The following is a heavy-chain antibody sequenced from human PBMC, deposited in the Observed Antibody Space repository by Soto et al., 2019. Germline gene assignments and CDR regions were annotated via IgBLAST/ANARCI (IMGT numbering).Heavy chain of an antibody. CDR1: GFTVSSNY. Sequence: EVQLVESGGGLVQPGGSLRLSCAASGFTVSSNYMSWVRQAPGKGLEWVSVIYSGGSTYYADSVKGRFTISRHNSKNTLYLQMNSLRAEDTAVYYCARALDRAMVRGMDVWGQGTTVTVSS. D-gene: IGHD5-18*01. V-gene: IGHV3-53*04. CDR3: ARALDRAMVRGMDV. J-gene: IGHJ6*02. CDR2: IYSGGST.